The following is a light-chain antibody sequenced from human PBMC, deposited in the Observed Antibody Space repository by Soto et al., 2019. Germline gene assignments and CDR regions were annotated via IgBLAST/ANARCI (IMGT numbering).Light chain of an antibody. V-gene: IGKV1-39*01. J-gene: IGKJ4*01. Sequence: DIQMTQSPSSLSASVGDRVTISCRASQSISTYLNWYQQQPGKAPDLLIYAASSLQSGVPPRFSGSGSGTDFTLTIMSLQPEDFATYYCHQSYTAPLTFGGGTKVEIK. CDR2: AAS. CDR3: HQSYTAPLT. CDR1: QSISTY.